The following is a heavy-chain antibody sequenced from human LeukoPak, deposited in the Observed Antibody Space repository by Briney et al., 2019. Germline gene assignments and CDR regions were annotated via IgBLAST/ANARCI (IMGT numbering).Heavy chain of an antibody. J-gene: IGHJ4*02. D-gene: IGHD3-10*02. V-gene: IGHV3-23*01. CDR1: GFTFSTYA. Sequence: GGSLRLSCAASGFTFSTYAMSWVRQAPGKGLEWVSALSPSGGITYYEDSVKGRFTISRDNSKNMLYLQMNSPSAEDTAVYYCAKGVNYFVLEYWGQGTLVTISS. CDR2: LSPSGGIT. CDR3: AKGVNYFVLEY.